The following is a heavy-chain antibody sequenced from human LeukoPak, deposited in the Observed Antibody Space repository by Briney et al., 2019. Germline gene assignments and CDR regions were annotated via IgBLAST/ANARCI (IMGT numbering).Heavy chain of an antibody. Sequence: ASVTVSFKASGYTFTSYGISWVRQAPGQGLEWMGWISAYNGNTNYAQKLQGRVTMTTDTSTSTAYMELRSLRSDDTAVYYCAREVVAAYYYYGMDVWGQGTTVTVSS. CDR3: AREVVAAYYYYGMDV. CDR1: GYTFTSYG. V-gene: IGHV1-18*01. CDR2: ISAYNGNT. D-gene: IGHD2-15*01. J-gene: IGHJ6*02.